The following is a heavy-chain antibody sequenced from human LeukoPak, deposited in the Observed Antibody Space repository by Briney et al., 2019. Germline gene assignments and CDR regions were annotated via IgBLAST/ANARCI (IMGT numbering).Heavy chain of an antibody. V-gene: IGHV1-2*02. D-gene: IGHD1-26*01. CDR1: GYSFTVYY. CDR3: ARDYSGTYYGGQDY. J-gene: IGHJ4*02. CDR2: NNPNSGGT. Sequence: ASVKVSCKASGYSFTVYYMHWVRQAPGQGLEWMGWNNPNSGGTNYAEKFQGRVTMTRDTSISTAYMELSRLTSDDTAVYYCARDYSGTYYGGQDYWGQGTLVTVSS.